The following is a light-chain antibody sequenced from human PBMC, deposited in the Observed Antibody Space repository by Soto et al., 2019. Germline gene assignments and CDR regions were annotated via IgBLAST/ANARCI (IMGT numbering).Light chain of an antibody. CDR2: DVS. CDR3: CSYAGSYKKV. Sequence: QSVLTQPRSVSGSPGQSVTISCTGTSSDVGGYNYVSWYQQHPGKAPELMIYDVSKRPSGVPDRFSGSKSGNTASLTISGLQAEDEADYYCCSYAGSYKKVFGTGTKVTVL. CDR1: SSDVGGYNY. V-gene: IGLV2-11*01. J-gene: IGLJ1*01.